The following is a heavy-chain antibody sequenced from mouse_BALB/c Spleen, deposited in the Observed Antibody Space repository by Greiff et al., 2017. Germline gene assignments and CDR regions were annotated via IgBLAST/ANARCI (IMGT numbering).Heavy chain of an antibody. J-gene: IGHJ4*01. CDR1: GFTFTDYY. CDR2: IRNKANGYTT. V-gene: IGHV7-3*02. Sequence: DVQLVESGGGLVQPGGSLRLSCATSGFTFTDYYMSWVRQPPGKALEWLGFIRNKANGYTTEYSASVKGRFTISRDNSQSILYLQMNTLRAEDSATYYCARDRSYYAMDYWGQGTSVTVSS. CDR3: ARDRSYYAMDY.